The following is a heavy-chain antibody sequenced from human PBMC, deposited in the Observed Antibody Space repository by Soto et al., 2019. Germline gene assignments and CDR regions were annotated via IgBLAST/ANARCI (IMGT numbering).Heavy chain of an antibody. CDR2: TYYRSKWYN. CDR1: GDSVSSNSAA. D-gene: IGHD6-13*01. Sequence: PSQTLSLTCAISGDSVSSNSAAWNWIRQSPSRGLEWLGRTYYRSKWYNDYAVSVNSRITINPDTSKNQFSLQLNPVTAEDTAVYCCAGDRSGIAAAGCVDYWGQGTLVTVSS. CDR3: AGDRSGIAAAGCVDY. V-gene: IGHV6-1*01. J-gene: IGHJ4*02.